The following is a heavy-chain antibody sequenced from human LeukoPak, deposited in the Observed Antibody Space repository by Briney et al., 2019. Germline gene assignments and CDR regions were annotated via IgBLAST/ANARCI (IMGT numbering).Heavy chain of an antibody. V-gene: IGHV3-23*01. CDR2: ISGSGGST. D-gene: IGHD1-26*01. CDR3: AKVGPNILGATGSYFDH. J-gene: IGHJ4*02. Sequence: GGSLRLSCAASGFTFSNYAMSWVRQAPGKGLEWVSAISGSGGSTYYADSMKGRFTISRDSSNYTLYLQMNSLRAEDTAVYYCAKVGPNILGATGSYFDHWGQGTLVTVSS. CDR1: GFTFSNYA.